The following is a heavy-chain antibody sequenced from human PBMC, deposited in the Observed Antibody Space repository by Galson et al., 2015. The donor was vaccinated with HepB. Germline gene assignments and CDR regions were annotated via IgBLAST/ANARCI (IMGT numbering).Heavy chain of an antibody. CDR2: ISAYNGNT. V-gene: IGHV1-18*01. J-gene: IGHJ4*02. D-gene: IGHD3-10*01. CDR3: ARDRKYYGSGSYYHSFDY. Sequence: QSGAEVKKPGESLKISCKASGYTFTSYGISWVRQAPGQGLEWMGWISAYNGNTNYAQKLQGRVTMTTDTSTSTAYMELRSLRSDDTAVYYCARDRKYYGSGSYYHSFDYWGQGTLVTVSS. CDR1: GYTFTSYG.